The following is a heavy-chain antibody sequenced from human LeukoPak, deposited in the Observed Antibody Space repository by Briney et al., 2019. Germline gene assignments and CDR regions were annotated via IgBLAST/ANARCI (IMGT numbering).Heavy chain of an antibody. D-gene: IGHD2-2*01. J-gene: IGHJ4*02. CDR2: MSFDGSNK. CDR1: GFTFSDYG. Sequence: PGGSLRLSCAASGFTFSDYGMHWGRQTPGKGLEWVAVMSFDGSNKYYRDSVKGRFTISRDNSKNTLYLQMNSLRAEDTAVYYCANSGCSSTNCYVNSWGQGTLVTVSS. V-gene: IGHV3-30*18. CDR3: ANSGCSSTNCYVNS.